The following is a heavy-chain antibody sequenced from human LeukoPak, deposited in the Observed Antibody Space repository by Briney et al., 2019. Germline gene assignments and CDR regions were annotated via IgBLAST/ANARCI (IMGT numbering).Heavy chain of an antibody. V-gene: IGHV1-18*01. CDR1: GYTFTRYG. CDR3: ARDSPYSSSWYAGVYYYYGMDV. CDR2: ISAYNGNT. D-gene: IGHD6-13*01. J-gene: IGHJ6*02. Sequence: ASVKVSCKASGYTFTRYGISWVRQAPGQGLEWMGWISAYNGNTNYAQKLQGRVTMTTDTSTSTAYMELRSLRSDDTAVYYCARDSPYSSSWYAGVYYYYGMDVWGQGTTVTVSS.